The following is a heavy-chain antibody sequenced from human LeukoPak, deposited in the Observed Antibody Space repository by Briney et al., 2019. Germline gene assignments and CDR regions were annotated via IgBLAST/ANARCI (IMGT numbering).Heavy chain of an antibody. V-gene: IGHV4-39*07. D-gene: IGHD2-21*02. CDR1: GGSISSSFYY. CDR2: TTHSGST. J-gene: IGHJ4*02. Sequence: SETLSLTCTVSGGSISSSFYYWGWIRQPPGKGLEWIGETTHSGSTNYNPSLKSRVTISVDTSKNQFSLKLSSLIAADTAVYYCARARGDLSLDYWGRGTPVTVSS. CDR3: ARARGDLSLDY.